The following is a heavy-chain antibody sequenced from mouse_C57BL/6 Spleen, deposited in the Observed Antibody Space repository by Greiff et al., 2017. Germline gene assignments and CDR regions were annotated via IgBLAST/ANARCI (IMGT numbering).Heavy chain of an antibody. CDR1: GFSLTSYG. J-gene: IGHJ3*01. V-gene: IGHV2-5*01. D-gene: IGHD1-1*01. CDR3: AQGLTTVVATRFAY. CDR2: IWRGGST. Sequence: QVQLQQSGPGLVQPSQSLSITCTVSGFSLTSYGVHWVRQSPGKGLEWLGVIWRGGSTDYNAAFMSRLSITKDNSKNQVFFKINSLQADDTAIYYGAQGLTTVVATRFAYWGQGTLVTVSA.